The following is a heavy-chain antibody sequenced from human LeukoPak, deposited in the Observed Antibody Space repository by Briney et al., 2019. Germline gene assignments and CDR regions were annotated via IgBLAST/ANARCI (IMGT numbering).Heavy chain of an antibody. CDR2: INPSGGST. Sequence: ASVKVSCKASGYTFTSYYMHWVRQAPGQGLEWMGIINPSGGSTSYAQKFQGRVTMTRDTATSTVYMELSSLRSEDTAVYYCARTYYYDSSGYGDFDYWGQGTLVTVSS. D-gene: IGHD3-22*01. V-gene: IGHV1-46*01. J-gene: IGHJ4*02. CDR3: ARTYYYDSSGYGDFDY. CDR1: GYTFTSYY.